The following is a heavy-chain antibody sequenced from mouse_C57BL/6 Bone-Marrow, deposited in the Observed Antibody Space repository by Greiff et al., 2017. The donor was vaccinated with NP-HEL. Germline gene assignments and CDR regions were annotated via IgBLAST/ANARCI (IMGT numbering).Heavy chain of an antibody. CDR1: GFTFSSYG. J-gene: IGHJ2*01. CDR2: ISSGGSYT. Sequence: EVMLVESGGDLVKPGGSLKLSCAASGFTFSSYGMSWVRQTPDKRLEWVATISSGGSYTYYPDSVKGRFTISRDNAKNTLYLQVSSLKSEDTAMYYCARFPLYYYGSSPSYFDYWGQGTTLTVSS. V-gene: IGHV5-6*01. D-gene: IGHD1-1*01. CDR3: ARFPLYYYGSSPSYFDY.